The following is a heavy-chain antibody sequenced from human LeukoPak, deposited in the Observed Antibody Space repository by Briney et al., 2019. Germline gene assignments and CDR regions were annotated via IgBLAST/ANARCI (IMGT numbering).Heavy chain of an antibody. Sequence: PSETLSLTCTVSGGSISSSSYYWGWIRQPPGKGLEWIGSIYYSGSTYYNPSLKSRVTISVDTSKNQFSLKLSSVTAADTAVYYCARRRGIRDGYNPGGFQHWGQGTPVTVSS. CDR1: GGSISSSSYY. CDR2: IYYSGST. J-gene: IGHJ1*01. CDR3: ARRRGIRDGYNPGGFQH. V-gene: IGHV4-39*01. D-gene: IGHD5-24*01.